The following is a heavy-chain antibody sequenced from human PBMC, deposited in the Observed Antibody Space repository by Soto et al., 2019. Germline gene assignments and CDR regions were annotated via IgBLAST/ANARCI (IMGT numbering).Heavy chain of an antibody. V-gene: IGHV3-9*01. CDR1: GFRFDGHA. CDR2: LDWDSGGI. Sequence: PGGSLRLSCVASGFRFDGHAMHWVRQTPGKGLEWVSGLDWDSGGIDYADFVKGRFTISRDNAKNSLYLQMNSLRAEDTAVYYCARDSVLYPWSQGTLVTVSS. J-gene: IGHJ5*02. CDR3: ARDSVLYP. D-gene: IGHD3-16*01.